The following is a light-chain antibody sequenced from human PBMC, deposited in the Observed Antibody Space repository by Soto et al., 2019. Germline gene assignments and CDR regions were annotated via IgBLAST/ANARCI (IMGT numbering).Light chain of an antibody. Sequence: QSVLTQPPSASETPGQTVSISCSGSNSNIASNTVNWYQHLPGTAPKLLIYYNNQRPSGVPDRFSGSKSGTSASLAISGLQSEGESDYYCAAWDDTLKRYVFGTGTKVKVL. CDR1: NSNIASNT. V-gene: IGLV1-44*01. CDR3: AAWDDTLKRYV. J-gene: IGLJ1*01. CDR2: YNN.